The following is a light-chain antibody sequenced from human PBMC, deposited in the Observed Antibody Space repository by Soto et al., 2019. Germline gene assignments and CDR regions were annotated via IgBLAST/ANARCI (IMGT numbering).Light chain of an antibody. CDR3: KSYAGSNTYV. CDR2: EVV. CDR1: KNDIGVYDF. Sequence: QSALTQPPSASGSPGQSVTISCTGTKNDIGVYDFVSWYQHHPGEAPRLIIYEVVQRPSGVPDRFSGSKSGNTASLTVSGFQAADEADYFCKSYAGSNTYVFGSGTKVTVL. J-gene: IGLJ1*01. V-gene: IGLV2-8*01.